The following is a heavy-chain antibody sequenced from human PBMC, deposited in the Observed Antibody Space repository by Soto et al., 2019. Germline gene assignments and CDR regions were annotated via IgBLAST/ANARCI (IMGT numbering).Heavy chain of an antibody. J-gene: IGHJ4*02. V-gene: IGHV1-69*02. CDR1: GGTFSSYT. D-gene: IGHD2-21*01. Sequence: QVQLVQSGAELKKPGSSVKVSCKASGGTFSSYTISWVRQAPGQGLEWMGRIIPILGIANYAQKFQGRVTITADKSTSTAYMELSSLRSEDTAVYYCASADGSNPCGYWGQGTLVTVSS. CDR3: ASADGSNPCGY. CDR2: IIPILGIA.